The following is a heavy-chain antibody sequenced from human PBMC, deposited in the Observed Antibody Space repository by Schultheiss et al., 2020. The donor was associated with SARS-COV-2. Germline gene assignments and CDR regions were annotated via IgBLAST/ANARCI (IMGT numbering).Heavy chain of an antibody. D-gene: IGHD2-15*01. V-gene: IGHV2-5*01. CDR2: IHWNDDK. Sequence: SGPTLVKPTQTLTLTCAFSGFSLSTRGVGVGWIRQPPGKALEWLALIHWNDDKRYSPSLKSRLTITKDTSKNQVVLTMTNMDPVDTATYYCAHSPEGSPQAPVLWSDYWGQGALVTVSS. J-gene: IGHJ4*02. CDR3: AHSPEGSPQAPVLWSDY. CDR1: GFSLSTRGVG.